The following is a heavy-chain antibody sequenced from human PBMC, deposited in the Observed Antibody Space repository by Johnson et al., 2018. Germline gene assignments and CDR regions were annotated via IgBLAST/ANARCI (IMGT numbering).Heavy chain of an antibody. D-gene: IGHD2-15*01. J-gene: IGHJ6*02. CDR2: LSYDGSNK. CDR3: ASWWPAVVYYGMDV. Sequence: QVQLQESGGGVVQPGRSLRLSCAASGFTFSSYGMHWVRQAPGKGLDWVAVLSYDGSNKYYADSVKGRFTISRDNSKNTLYLQMNSLRAEDTAVYYCASWWPAVVYYGMDVWGQGTTVTVSS. CDR1: GFTFSSYG. V-gene: IGHV3-30*03.